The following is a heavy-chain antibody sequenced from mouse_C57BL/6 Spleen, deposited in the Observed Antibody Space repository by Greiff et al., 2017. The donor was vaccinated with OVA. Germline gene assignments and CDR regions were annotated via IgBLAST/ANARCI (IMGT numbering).Heavy chain of an antibody. J-gene: IGHJ3*01. D-gene: IGHD2-1*01. CDR3: ARSGNYDVRFAY. CDR2: INPGSGGT. V-gene: IGHV1-54*01. Sequence: QVQLKQSGAELVRPGTSVKVSCKASGYAFTNYLIEWVKQRPGQGLEWIGVINPGSGGTNYNEKFKGKATLTADKSSSTAYMQLSSLTSEDSAVYFCARSGNYDVRFAYWGQGTLVTVSA. CDR1: GYAFTNYL.